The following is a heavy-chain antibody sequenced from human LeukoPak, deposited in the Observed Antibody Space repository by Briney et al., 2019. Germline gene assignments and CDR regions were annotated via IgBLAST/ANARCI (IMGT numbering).Heavy chain of an antibody. CDR3: TRPLSGGDYYYYYGMDV. Sequence: LPGGSLRLSCAASGFTFSSYSMNWVRQASGKGLEWVGRIRSKANSYATAYAASVKGRFTISRDDSKNTAYLQMNSLKTEDTAVYYCTRPLSGGDYYYYYGMDVWGQGTTVTVSS. CDR1: GFTFSSYS. J-gene: IGHJ6*02. V-gene: IGHV3-73*01. D-gene: IGHD1-1*01. CDR2: IRSKANSYAT.